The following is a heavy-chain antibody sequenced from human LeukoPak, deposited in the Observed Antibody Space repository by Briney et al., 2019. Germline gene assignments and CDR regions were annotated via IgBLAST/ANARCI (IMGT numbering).Heavy chain of an antibody. V-gene: IGHV3-30*02. CDR2: IRYDGSNK. Sequence: GGSLRLSCAASGFTFSSYGMHWVRQAPGKGLEWVAFIRYDGSNKYYADSVKGRFTISRDNSKNTLYLQMNSPRAEDTAVYYCANIVVVAARFDYWGQGTLVTVSS. D-gene: IGHD2-15*01. CDR3: ANIVVVAARFDY. J-gene: IGHJ4*02. CDR1: GFTFSSYG.